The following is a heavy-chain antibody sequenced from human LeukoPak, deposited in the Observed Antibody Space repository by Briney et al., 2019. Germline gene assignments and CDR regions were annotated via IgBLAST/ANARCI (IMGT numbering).Heavy chain of an antibody. D-gene: IGHD3-10*01. V-gene: IGHV1-46*01. CDR3: ARDVPFNYGSGSYYNLYFDY. CDR2: VNPSDGST. CDR1: GYSFTTYY. Sequence: ASVTLSCNRSGYSFTTYYIHWVRKGPGQGLEWVGIVNPSDGSTDYAQRFQSRVSMTRDTSTNIVHMQLSSLRSEDTAVYYCARDVPFNYGSGSYYNLYFDYWGQGALVTVSS. J-gene: IGHJ4*02.